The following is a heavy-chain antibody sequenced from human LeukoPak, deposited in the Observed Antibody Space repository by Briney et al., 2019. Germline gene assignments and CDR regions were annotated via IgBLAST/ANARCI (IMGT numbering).Heavy chain of an antibody. D-gene: IGHD3-10*01. V-gene: IGHV1-2*02. CDR1: GYTSTGYY. J-gene: IGHJ4*02. Sequence: ASVKVSCKASGYTSTGYYMHWVRQAPGQRLEWMGWINPNLGDTNYAQKFQGRVTMTRDTSISTAYMELTRLRSDDTAVYYCAKLASGGDYWGQGTLVTVSS. CDR2: INPNLGDT. CDR3: AKLASGGDY.